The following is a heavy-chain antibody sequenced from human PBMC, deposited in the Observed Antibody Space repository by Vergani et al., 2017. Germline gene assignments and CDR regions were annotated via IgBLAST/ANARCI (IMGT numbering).Heavy chain of an antibody. J-gene: IGHJ4*02. CDR1: GYNLTGNY. CDR2: VNPNSGST. CDR3: AFISLTFDS. D-gene: IGHD4/OR15-4a*01. Sequence: QVHLVQSGAEMKKPGASVKVSCKTFGYNLTGNYIHWVRQAPGQGLEWIGWVNPNSGSTNHVQKFQGRINMTTDTSISTVYMELTNLSPDATATFYCAFISLTFDSWGQGTLVTVSS. V-gene: IGHV1-2*02.